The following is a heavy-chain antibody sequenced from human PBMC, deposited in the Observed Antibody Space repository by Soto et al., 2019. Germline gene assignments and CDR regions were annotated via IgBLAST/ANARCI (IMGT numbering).Heavy chain of an antibody. CDR3: ASDPTPIAAAGQDY. J-gene: IGHJ4*02. CDR1: GFTFSSYG. Sequence: PGGSLRLSCAASGFTFSSYGMHWVRQAPGKGLEWVAVIWYDGSNKYYADSVKGRFTISRDNSKNTLYLQMNSLRAEDTAVYYCASDPTPIAAAGQDYWGQGTLVTVSS. D-gene: IGHD6-13*01. V-gene: IGHV3-33*01. CDR2: IWYDGSNK.